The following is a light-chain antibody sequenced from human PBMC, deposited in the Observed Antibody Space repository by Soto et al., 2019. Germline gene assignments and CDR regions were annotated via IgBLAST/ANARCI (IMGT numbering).Light chain of an antibody. CDR2: EVS. CDR1: RSDVGGYNY. CDR3: SSFTSINTWV. V-gene: IGLV2-14*01. Sequence: QSALTQPAYVSGSRGQPITISCTGTRSDVGGYNYVSWYQQHPGKAPKLMIYEVSNRPSGVSNRFSGSKSGNTASLTISGLQAEDEADYYCSSFTSINTWVFGGGTKVTVL. J-gene: IGLJ3*02.